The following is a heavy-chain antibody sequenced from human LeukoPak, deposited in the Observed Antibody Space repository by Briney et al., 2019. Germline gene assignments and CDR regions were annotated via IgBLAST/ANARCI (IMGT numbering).Heavy chain of an antibody. CDR2: INPNSGGT. J-gene: IGHJ4*02. CDR3: ARGYSGFVGYYFDY. V-gene: IGHV1-2*02. CDR1: GYTFTGYY. D-gene: IGHD5-12*01. Sequence: ASVKVSCKASGYTFTGYYMHWVRQAPGQGLEWMGWINPNSGGTNYAQKFQGRVTMTRDTSISTAYMELSRLRSDDTAVYYCARGYSGFVGYYFDYWGQGTLVTVSS.